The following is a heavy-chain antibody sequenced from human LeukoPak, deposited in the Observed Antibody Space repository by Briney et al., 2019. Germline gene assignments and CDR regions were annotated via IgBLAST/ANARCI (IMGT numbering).Heavy chain of an antibody. J-gene: IGHJ4*02. CDR3: ARGGWMGTYYFDY. V-gene: IGHV3-53*04. CDR2: IYSGGST. D-gene: IGHD6-19*01. Sequence: PGGSLRLSCAASGFTVSSNYMSWVRQAPGKGLEWVSVIYSGGSTYYADSVKGRFTISRHNSKNTLYLQMNSLRAEDTAVYYCARGGWMGTYYFDYWGQGTLVTVSS. CDR1: GFTVSSNY.